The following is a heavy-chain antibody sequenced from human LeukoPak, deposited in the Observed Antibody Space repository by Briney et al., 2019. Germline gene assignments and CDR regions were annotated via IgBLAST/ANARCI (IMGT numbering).Heavy chain of an antibody. CDR3: ARDAIGYYDSSGYPFDY. V-gene: IGHV3-21*01. Sequence: PGGSLRLSCAASGFTFSSYSMNWVRQAPGKGLEWVSSISSSSSYIYYADSVKGRFTISRDNAKNSLYLQMNSLRAEDTAVYYCARDAIGYYDSSGYPFDYWGQGTLVTVSS. CDR1: GFTFSSYS. J-gene: IGHJ4*02. D-gene: IGHD3-22*01. CDR2: ISSSSSYI.